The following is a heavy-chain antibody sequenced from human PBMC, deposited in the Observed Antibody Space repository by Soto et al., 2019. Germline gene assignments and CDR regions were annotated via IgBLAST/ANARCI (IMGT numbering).Heavy chain of an antibody. D-gene: IGHD6-13*01. J-gene: IGHJ5*02. V-gene: IGHV5-10-1*01. CDR2: IDPSDSYT. CDR1: GYSFTSYW. CDR3: ARQVSSSWYVVLRFDP. Sequence: GESLKISCKGSGYSFTSYWISWVRQMPGKGLEWMGRIDPSDSYTNYSPSFQGHVTISADKSISTAYLQWSSLKASDTAMYYCARQVSSSWYVVLRFDPWGKGTLVTVHS.